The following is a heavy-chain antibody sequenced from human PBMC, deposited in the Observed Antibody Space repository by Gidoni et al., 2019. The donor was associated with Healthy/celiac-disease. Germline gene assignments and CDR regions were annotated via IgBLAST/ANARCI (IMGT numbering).Heavy chain of an antibody. D-gene: IGHD3-10*01. J-gene: IGHJ5*02. CDR2: IYYSGST. CDR3: ARQHGSGSYYYGGNWFDP. V-gene: IGHV4-59*08. CDR1: GGSISRYY. Sequence: QVQLQESGPGLVKPSETLSLTCTVSGGSISRYYWSWIRQPPGKGLEWIGYIYYSGSTNYNPSLKSRVTISVDTSKNQFSLKLSSVTAADTAVYYCARQHGSGSYYYGGNWFDPWGQGTLVTVSS.